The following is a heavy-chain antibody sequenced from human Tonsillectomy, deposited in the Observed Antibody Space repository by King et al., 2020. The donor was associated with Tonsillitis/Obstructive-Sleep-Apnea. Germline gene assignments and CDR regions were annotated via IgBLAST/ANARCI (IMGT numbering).Heavy chain of an antibody. CDR3: ARDWSPTGTTLDAFDL. V-gene: IGHV3-20*04. J-gene: IGHJ3*01. CDR1: GFTFDDYG. Sequence: VQLVESGGGVVRPGGSLRLSCAASGFTFDDYGVSWVRQAPGKGLEWVSGINWNGERTSYLDSVRGRFTISRDNAKKSLHLQMNSLRAEDTALYYCARDWSPTGTTLDAFDLWGQGTMVIVSS. CDR2: INWNGERT. D-gene: IGHD1/OR15-1a*01.